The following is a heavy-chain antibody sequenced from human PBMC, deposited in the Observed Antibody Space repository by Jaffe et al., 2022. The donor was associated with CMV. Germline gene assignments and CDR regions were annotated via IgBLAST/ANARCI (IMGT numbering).Heavy chain of an antibody. V-gene: IGHV4-39*01. Sequence: QLQLQESGPGLVKPSETLPLTCTVSGASTSNSSYFWGWIRQPPGKGLEWVGTVYYSGSTYYHPSLKSRVTISVDTTKNQFSLKVNSVTAADTAVYFCARTTLTAAGTFEFWGQGILVTVSS. CDR2: VYYSGST. CDR1: GASTSNSSYF. CDR3: ARTTLTAAGTFEF. D-gene: IGHD6-13*01. J-gene: IGHJ4*02.